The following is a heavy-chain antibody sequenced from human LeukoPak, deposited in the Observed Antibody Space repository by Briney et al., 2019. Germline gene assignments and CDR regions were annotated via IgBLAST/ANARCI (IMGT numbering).Heavy chain of an antibody. CDR3: AKDRGGFRPFDF. D-gene: IGHD1-26*01. CDR2: IRYDGSNK. V-gene: IGHV3-30*02. Sequence: GGSLRLSCAASGFTFSSYGMHWVRQAPGKGLEWVAFIRYDGSNKYYADSVKGRFTISRDNSKNTLYLQMNSLGAEDTAGDYWAKDRGGFRPFDFWGQGTLVTVSS. CDR1: GFTFSSYG. J-gene: IGHJ4*02.